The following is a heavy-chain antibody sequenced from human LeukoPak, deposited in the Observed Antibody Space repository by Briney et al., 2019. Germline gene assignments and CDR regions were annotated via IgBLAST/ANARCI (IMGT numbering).Heavy chain of an antibody. J-gene: IGHJ6*02. Sequence: ASETLSLTCAVSGGSLSDNKFYWGWIRQSPGKGLQWIGSIYYSGTTYYNPSLQSRVIVSVDTSNNQFSLRLDSVTAADTAVYYCSRHARYYYGTRVVLENYGMDVWGQGTTVTVSS. CDR2: IYYSGTT. CDR1: GGSLSDNKFY. V-gene: IGHV4-39*01. D-gene: IGHD3-10*01. CDR3: SRHARYYYGTRVVLENYGMDV.